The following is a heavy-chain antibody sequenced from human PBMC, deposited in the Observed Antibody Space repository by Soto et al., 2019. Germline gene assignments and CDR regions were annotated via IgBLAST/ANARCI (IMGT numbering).Heavy chain of an antibody. CDR1: GGSISSSSYY. D-gene: IGHD6-13*01. J-gene: IGHJ6*02. CDR3: ARRNGYSSSWYPRNYYYYGMDV. CDR2: IYYSGST. Sequence: SETLSLTCTVSGGSISSSSYYWGWIRQPPGKGLEWIGSIYYSGSTYYNPSLKSRVTISVDTSKNQFSLKLSSVTAADTAVYYCARRNGYSSSWYPRNYYYYGMDVWGQGTTVTVSS. V-gene: IGHV4-39*01.